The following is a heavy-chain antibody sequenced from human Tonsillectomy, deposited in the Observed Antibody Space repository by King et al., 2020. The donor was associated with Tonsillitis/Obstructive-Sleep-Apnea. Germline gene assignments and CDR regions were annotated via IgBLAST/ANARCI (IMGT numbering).Heavy chain of an antibody. D-gene: IGHD2-2*01. CDR2: ILYDGSNK. J-gene: IGHJ4*02. CDR1: GFTFSSYG. Sequence: VQLVESGGGVVQPGRSLRLSCAASGFTFSSYGMHWVRQAPGKGLEWVAVILYDGSNKYYADSVKGRFTISRDNSKNTLYLQMNSLRAEETAVYYCAKAHWGYCSSTSCRGIDYWGQGTLVTVSS. CDR3: AKAHWGYCSSTSCRGIDY. V-gene: IGHV3-30*18.